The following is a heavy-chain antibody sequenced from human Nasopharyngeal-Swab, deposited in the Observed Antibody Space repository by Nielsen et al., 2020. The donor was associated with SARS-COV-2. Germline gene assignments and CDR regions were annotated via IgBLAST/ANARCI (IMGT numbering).Heavy chain of an antibody. J-gene: IGHJ6*02. V-gene: IGHV1-46*01. CDR1: GYSFTSYY. D-gene: IGHD1-26*01. CDR3: ARVLGATDGMDV. CDR2: INPSGGST. Sequence: ASVKVSCKASGYSFTSYYMHWVRQALGQGLEWMGIINPSGGSTSYAQKFQGRVTMTRDTSTSTVYMELSSLRSEDTAVYYCARVLGATDGMDVWGQGTLVTVSS.